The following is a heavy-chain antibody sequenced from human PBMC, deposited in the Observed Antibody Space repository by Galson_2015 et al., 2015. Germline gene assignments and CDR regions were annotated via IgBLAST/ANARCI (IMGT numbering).Heavy chain of an antibody. CDR2: INAANGNT. V-gene: IGHV1-3*01. CDR3: ARFPHGYDRYYDYGMDV. J-gene: IGHJ6*02. D-gene: IGHD5-12*01. CDR1: GYIFTTFS. Sequence: SVKDSCKASGYIFTTFSIHWVRQAPGQRPEWMGWINAANGNTRSSQKFQGRVTITRDISASTAYMELSSLRSEDTGIYYCARFPHGYDRYYDYGMDVWGQGTTVTVSS.